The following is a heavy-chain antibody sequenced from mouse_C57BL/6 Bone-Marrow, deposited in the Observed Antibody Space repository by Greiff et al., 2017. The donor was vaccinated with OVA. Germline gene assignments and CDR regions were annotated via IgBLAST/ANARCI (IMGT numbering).Heavy chain of an antibody. Sequence: QVQLQQPGAELVRPGSSVKLSCKASGYTFTSYWMDWVKQRPGQGLEWIGNIYPSDSETHYNQKFKDKATLTVDKSSSTAYMQLSSLTSEDSAVYYCARGGQLRPFFDYWGQGTTLTVSS. D-gene: IGHD3-2*02. CDR2: IYPSDSET. V-gene: IGHV1-61*01. CDR3: ARGGQLRPFFDY. CDR1: GYTFTSYW. J-gene: IGHJ2*01.